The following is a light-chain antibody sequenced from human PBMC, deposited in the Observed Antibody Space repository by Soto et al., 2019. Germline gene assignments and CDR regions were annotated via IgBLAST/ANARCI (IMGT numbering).Light chain of an antibody. CDR2: GAS. Sequence: EIVWTQSPGTLSLSAGERATLSCRASQSVSNNYLAWYQQKPGQAPRLLIYGASNRATGIPDRFSGSGSGTDFTLTISRLEPEDFAVYYCQQYRSSGTLGQGTKVDIK. J-gene: IGKJ1*01. CDR1: QSVSNNY. V-gene: IGKV3-20*01. CDR3: QQYRSSGT.